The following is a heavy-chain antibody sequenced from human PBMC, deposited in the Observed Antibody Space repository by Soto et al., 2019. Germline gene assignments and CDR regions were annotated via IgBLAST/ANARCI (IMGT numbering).Heavy chain of an antibody. Sequence: SETLSLTCTVSGGSLSSYYWSWIRQPPGKGLEWIGYIYYSGSTNYNPSLKSRVTISVDTSKNQFSLKLSSVTAADTAVYYCARVGIAVDDSSWRVLVRWFDPRGQGTLVTVS. CDR1: GGSLSSYY. CDR2: IYYSGST. J-gene: IGHJ5*02. D-gene: IGHD6-19*01. V-gene: IGHV4-59*01. CDR3: ARVGIAVDDSSWRVLVRWFDP.